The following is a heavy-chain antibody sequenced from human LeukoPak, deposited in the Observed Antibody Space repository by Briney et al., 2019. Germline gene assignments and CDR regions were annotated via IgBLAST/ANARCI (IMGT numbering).Heavy chain of an antibody. V-gene: IGHV4-34*01. Sequence: SETLSLTCAVYGGCFSGYYWSWIRQPPGKGLEWIGEINHSGSTNYNPSLKSRVTISVDTSKNQFSLKLSSVSAADTAVYYCARRRGKYSYGYPERYYFDYWGQGTLVTVSS. CDR1: GGCFSGYY. J-gene: IGHJ4*02. CDR2: INHSGST. CDR3: ARRRGKYSYGYPERYYFDY. D-gene: IGHD5-18*01.